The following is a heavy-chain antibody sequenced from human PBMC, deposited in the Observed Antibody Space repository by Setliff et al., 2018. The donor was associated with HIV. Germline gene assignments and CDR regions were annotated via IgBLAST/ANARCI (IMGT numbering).Heavy chain of an antibody. V-gene: IGHV5-51*01. J-gene: IGHJ4*02. CDR1: GYSFTSYW. CDR3: AGHPTYFHDTSGYYIDY. D-gene: IGHD3-22*01. Sequence: GESLKISCKVSGYSFTSYWIGWVRQMPGKGLEWIGIIYPYDSDTRYSPSLQGQVSISAAKSISTVYLQLTRLKASDTAIYYCAGHPTYFHDTSGYYIDYWGQGTLVTVSS. CDR2: IYPYDSDT.